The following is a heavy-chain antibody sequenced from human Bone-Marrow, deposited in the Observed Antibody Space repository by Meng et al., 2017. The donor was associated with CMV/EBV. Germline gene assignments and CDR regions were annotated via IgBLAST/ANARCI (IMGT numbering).Heavy chain of an antibody. CDR2: ISWNSGSI. D-gene: IGHD1-14*01. V-gene: IGHV3-21*04. Sequence: GESLKISCAASGFTFSSYGMHWVRQAPGKGLEWVSGISWNSGSIGYADSVKGRFTISRDNSKNSLYLQMNSLRAEDTAVYYCARDRNHYGMDVWGQGTTVTVSS. CDR1: GFTFSSYG. CDR3: ARDRNHYGMDV. J-gene: IGHJ6*02.